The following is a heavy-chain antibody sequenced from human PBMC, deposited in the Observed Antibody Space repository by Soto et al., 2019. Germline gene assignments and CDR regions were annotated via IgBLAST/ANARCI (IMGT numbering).Heavy chain of an antibody. CDR1: GFNFSTYY. V-gene: IGHV3-7*01. CDR2: IAEDGSKK. Sequence: EVQLVESGGDLVQPGGSLRLTCAASGFNFSTYYMGWVRQAPGKGLEWVANIAEDGSKKDYADSVKGRFTVSRDNADNSLHLQMHSLRVADTALYYCVRGGAALPHWGQGAWVPVSS. D-gene: IGHD1-26*01. J-gene: IGHJ4*02. CDR3: VRGGAALPH.